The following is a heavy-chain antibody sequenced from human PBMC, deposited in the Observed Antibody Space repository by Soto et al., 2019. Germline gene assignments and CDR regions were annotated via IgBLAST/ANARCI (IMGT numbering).Heavy chain of an antibody. D-gene: IGHD5-12*01. J-gene: IGHJ4*02. CDR1: GASISYGGFS. Sequence: SETLSLTCTVSGASISYGGFSWSWIRQSPGKGLEWIGYISHLESTYFHPSFKSRLTMSIDRTRNQFSLKLSSVTAADMAVYYCSRGGGYDSFDYWGQGVLVTVSS. V-gene: IGHV4-30-2*06. CDR3: SRGGGYDSFDY. CDR2: ISHLEST.